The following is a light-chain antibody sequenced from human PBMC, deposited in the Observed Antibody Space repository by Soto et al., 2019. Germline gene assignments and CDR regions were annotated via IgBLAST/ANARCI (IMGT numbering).Light chain of an antibody. Sequence: IVLTQSPGTLSLSPGERATLSCRASQTVSNNFLAWYQEKPGRGPRLLIYGASTRATGIPDRFSGSGSGTDFTLTISRLDPEDFAVYYCRQYGRSLEFAVXGGTKVDIK. CDR1: QTVSNNF. CDR3: RQYGRSLEFA. CDR2: GAS. V-gene: IGKV3-20*01. J-gene: IGKJ4*01.